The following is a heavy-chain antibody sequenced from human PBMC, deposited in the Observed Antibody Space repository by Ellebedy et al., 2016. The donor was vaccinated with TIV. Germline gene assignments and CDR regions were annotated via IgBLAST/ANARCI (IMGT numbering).Heavy chain of an antibody. V-gene: IGHV1-2*02. J-gene: IGHJ4*02. Sequence: AASVKVSCKASGYTFTGYYMYWVRQAPGQGLEWMAWINPNSGCINYAQKFQGRVTVTRDTSTSTAFLELSSMRSDDTAVYYCTRDLTNIVSGDYWGQGTLVTVSS. CDR3: TRDLTNIVSGDY. CDR1: GYTFTGYY. CDR2: INPNSGCI. D-gene: IGHD5/OR15-5a*01.